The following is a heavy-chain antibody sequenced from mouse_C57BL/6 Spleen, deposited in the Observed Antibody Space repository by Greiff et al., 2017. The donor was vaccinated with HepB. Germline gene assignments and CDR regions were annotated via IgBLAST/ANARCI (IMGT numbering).Heavy chain of an antibody. CDR2: INPNNGGT. D-gene: IGHD4-1*02. CDR1: GYTFTDYY. J-gene: IGHJ4*01. V-gene: IGHV1-26*01. CDR3: ARSPYNWSSLYYYAMDY. Sequence: EVQLQQSGPELVKPGASVKISCKASGYTFTDYYMNWVKQSHGKSLEWIGDINPNNGGTSYNQKFKGKATLTVDKSSSTAYMELRSLTSEDSAVYYCARSPYNWSSLYYYAMDYWGQGTSVTVSS.